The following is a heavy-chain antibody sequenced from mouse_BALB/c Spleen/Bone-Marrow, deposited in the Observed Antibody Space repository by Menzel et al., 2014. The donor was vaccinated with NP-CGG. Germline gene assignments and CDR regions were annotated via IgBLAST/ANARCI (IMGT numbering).Heavy chain of an antibody. D-gene: IGHD2-3*01. Sequence: VQVVESGAELVKPGASVQLSCKASGYTFSSYYMYWVKPRPGQGIEWIGELNPSNGGTNFIERFKSKATMTVDNSPSTSHIQLSSLTSEDSAVYYCTRGGWLAMDYWCQGTSVTGAS. CDR2: LNPSNGGT. CDR1: GYTFSSYY. J-gene: IGHJ4*01. V-gene: IGHV1S81*02. CDR3: TRGGWLAMDY.